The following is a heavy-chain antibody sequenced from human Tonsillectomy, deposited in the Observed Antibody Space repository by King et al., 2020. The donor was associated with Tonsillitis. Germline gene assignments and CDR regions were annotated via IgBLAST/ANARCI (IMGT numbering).Heavy chain of an antibody. V-gene: IGHV4-59*01. J-gene: IGHJ4*02. CDR1: GGSITSYY. CDR3: ARVNNWTPHYYFDY. CDR2: IYYSGTT. Sequence: VQLQESGPGLVKPSETLSLTCTVSGGSITSYYWSWIRQPPGKRLEWIGYIYYSGTTNYNPSLKSRVTISVDTSNNQFSLRLSSVTAADTAVYYCARVNNWTPHYYFDYWGQGTLVTVSS. D-gene: IGHD1-1*01.